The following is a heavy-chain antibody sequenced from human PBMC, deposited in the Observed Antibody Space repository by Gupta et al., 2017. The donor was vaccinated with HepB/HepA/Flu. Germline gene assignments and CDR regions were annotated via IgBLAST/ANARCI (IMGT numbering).Heavy chain of an antibody. CDR2: IKQDGSEK. D-gene: IGHD1-26*01. V-gene: IGHV3-7*01. CDR1: GFTFSSYR. CDR3: ARVDRIVGAIDY. Sequence: EVYLAESGGGWVQPGWSLSLSCAASGFTFSSYRMSWVRPAPGKGLEWVANIKQDGSEKYYVDSVKGRFTISRDNAKNSLYLQMNSLRAEDTAVYYCARVDRIVGAIDYWGQGNLVTVSS. J-gene: IGHJ4*02.